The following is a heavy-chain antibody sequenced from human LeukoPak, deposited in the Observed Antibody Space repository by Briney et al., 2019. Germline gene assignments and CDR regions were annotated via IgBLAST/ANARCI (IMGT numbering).Heavy chain of an antibody. J-gene: IGHJ3*02. CDR1: GGSISSGSYY. V-gene: IGHV4-61*02. CDR2: IYTSGST. D-gene: IGHD3-16*01. Sequence: SQTLSLTCTVSGGSISSGSYYWSWIRQPAGKGLEWIGRIYTSGSTNYNPSLKSRVTISVDTSKNQFSLKLSSVTAADTAVYYCARDLGVTDAFDIWGQGTMVTVSS. CDR3: ARDLGVTDAFDI.